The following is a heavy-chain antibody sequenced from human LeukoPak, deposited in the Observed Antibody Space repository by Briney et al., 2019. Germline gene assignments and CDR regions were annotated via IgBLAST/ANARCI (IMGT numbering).Heavy chain of an antibody. CDR1: GFTFSSYS. CDR3: ARVVVVAATEANWFDP. D-gene: IGHD2-15*01. J-gene: IGHJ5*02. CDR2: ISSSSSTI. Sequence: GGSLRLSCAASGFTFSSYSMNWVRQAPGKGLEWVSYISSSSSTIYYADSVKGRFTISRDNAKNSLYLQMNSLRAEDTAVYYCARVVVVAATEANWFDPWGQGTLVTVSS. V-gene: IGHV3-48*04.